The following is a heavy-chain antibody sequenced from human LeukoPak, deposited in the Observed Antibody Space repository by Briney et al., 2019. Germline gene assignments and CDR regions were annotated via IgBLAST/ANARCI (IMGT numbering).Heavy chain of an antibody. CDR1: SASINSYY. CDR3: ARRGYYFDSRNYPSFGGLNFAY. Sequence: SETLSLTCSVSSASINSYYWSWIRQPPGRGLEWIGYIYHPGSTNYNSSFRSRVTISVDTSKNQVSLRLSSVTAADTAVYYCARRGYYFDSRNYPSFGGLNFAYWGQGSLVTVSS. J-gene: IGHJ4*02. CDR2: IYHPGST. V-gene: IGHV4-59*01. D-gene: IGHD3-22*01.